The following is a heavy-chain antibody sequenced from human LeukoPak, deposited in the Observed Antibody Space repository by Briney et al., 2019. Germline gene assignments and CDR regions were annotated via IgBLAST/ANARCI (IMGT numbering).Heavy chain of an antibody. J-gene: IGHJ4*02. Sequence: PSETLSLTCAVYGGSFSGYYWSWIRQPPGKGLEWIGEINHSGSTNYNPSFKSRVTISVDTSKNQFSLKLSSVTAADAAVYYCAREYSSSWYVSWETYYFDYWGQGTLVAVSS. V-gene: IGHV4-34*01. D-gene: IGHD6-13*01. CDR2: INHSGST. CDR1: GGSFSGYY. CDR3: AREYSSSWYVSWETYYFDY.